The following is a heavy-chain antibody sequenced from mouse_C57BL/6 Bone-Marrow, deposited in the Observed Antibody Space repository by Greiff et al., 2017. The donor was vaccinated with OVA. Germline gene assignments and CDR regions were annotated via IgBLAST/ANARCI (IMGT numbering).Heavy chain of an antibody. V-gene: IGHV3-5*01. D-gene: IGHD2-3*01. CDR2: IYYSGTI. CDR1: GISITTGNYR. CDR3: AREEGIYDGYFHWYFDV. J-gene: IGHJ1*03. Sequence: EVKLVESGPGLVKPSQTVFLTCTVTGISITTGNYRWSWIRQFPGNKLEWIGYIYYSGTITYNPSITSRTTITRDTPKNQFFMEMNSLTAEDTATYYCAREEGIYDGYFHWYFDVWGTGTTVTVSS.